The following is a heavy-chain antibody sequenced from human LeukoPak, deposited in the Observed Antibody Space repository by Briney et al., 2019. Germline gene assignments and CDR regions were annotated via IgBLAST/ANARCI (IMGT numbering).Heavy chain of an antibody. CDR2: INPNSGGT. Sequence: ASVKVSCKASGYTFTGYYMHWVRQAPGQGLEWIGWINPNSGGTNYAQKFQGRVTMTRDTSISTAYMELSRLRSDDTAVYYCARGNAGYYYYGMDVWGQGTTVTVSS. CDR1: GYTFTGYY. CDR3: ARGNAGYYYYGMDV. V-gene: IGHV1-2*02. J-gene: IGHJ6*02. D-gene: IGHD6-13*01.